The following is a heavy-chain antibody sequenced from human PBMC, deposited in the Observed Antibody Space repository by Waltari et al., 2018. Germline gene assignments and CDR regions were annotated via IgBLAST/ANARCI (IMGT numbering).Heavy chain of an antibody. CDR1: GGSFTNYY. D-gene: IGHD7-27*01. Sequence: QVQLQQWGAGLLKPSETLSLTCAVSGGSFTNYYWNWIRQPPGKGLEWIGEIHHSGNSSYNPSLKSRVTRSVDTSKNQFSLNLNSGTATDTAVYYCVRGLLGDAFDVWGRGTMVTVSS. J-gene: IGHJ3*01. V-gene: IGHV4-34*01. CDR2: IHHSGNS. CDR3: VRGLLGDAFDV.